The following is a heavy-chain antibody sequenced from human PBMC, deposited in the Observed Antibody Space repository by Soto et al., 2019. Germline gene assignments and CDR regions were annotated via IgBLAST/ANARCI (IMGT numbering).Heavy chain of an antibody. CDR2: INAGNGNT. CDR1: GYTFTSYA. J-gene: IGHJ6*02. Sequence: QVQLVQSGAEVKKPGASVKVSCKASGYTFTSYAMHWVRQAPGQRLEWMGWINAGNGNTKYSQKFQGRVTITRDTSASTAYMELSSLRSEDTAVYYCARGVPDYSYYYGMDVWGQGTTVTVSS. D-gene: IGHD2-2*01. CDR3: ARGVPDYSYYYGMDV. V-gene: IGHV1-3*01.